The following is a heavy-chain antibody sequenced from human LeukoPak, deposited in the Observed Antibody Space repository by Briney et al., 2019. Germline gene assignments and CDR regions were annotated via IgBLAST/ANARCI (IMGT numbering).Heavy chain of an antibody. CDR2: ISAYNGNT. CDR1: GYTFTSYG. J-gene: IGHJ6*02. D-gene: IGHD2-2*01. Sequence: ASVKVSCKASGYTFTSYGISWVRQAPGQGLEWMGWISAYNGNTNHAQKLQGRVTMTTDTSTSTAYMELRSLRSDDTAVYYCARIDLCSSTSCHTISYYYYGMDVWGQGTTVTVSS. V-gene: IGHV1-18*01. CDR3: ARIDLCSSTSCHTISYYYYGMDV.